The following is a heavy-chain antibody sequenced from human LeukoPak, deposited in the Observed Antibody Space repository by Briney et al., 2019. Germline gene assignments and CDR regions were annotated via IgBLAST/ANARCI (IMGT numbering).Heavy chain of an antibody. D-gene: IGHD3-3*01. CDR1: GGSISSGDYY. CDR3: ARTSGYDFWSGYYRSDY. CDR2: IYYSGST. J-gene: IGHJ4*02. V-gene: IGHV4-30-4*08. Sequence: SETLSLTCTVSGGSISSGDYYWSWIRQPPGKGLEWIGYIYYSGSTYYNPSLKSRVTISVDTSKNQFSLKLSSVTAADTAVYYCARTSGYDFWSGYYRSDYWGQGTLVTLSS.